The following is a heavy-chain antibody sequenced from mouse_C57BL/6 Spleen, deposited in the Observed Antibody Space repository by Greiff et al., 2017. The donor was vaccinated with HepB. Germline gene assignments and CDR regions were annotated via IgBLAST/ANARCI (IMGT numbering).Heavy chain of an antibody. CDR1: GYTFTSYW. J-gene: IGHJ2*01. Sequence: QVQLQQPGAELVKPGASVKMSCKASGYTFTSYWITWVKQRPGHGLEWIGDIYPGSGSTNYNEKFKSKATLTVDTSSSTAYMQLSSLTSEDSAVYYCARDYGSRSYFDYWGQGTTLTVSS. CDR2: IYPGSGST. CDR3: ARDYGSRSYFDY. V-gene: IGHV1-55*01. D-gene: IGHD1-1*01.